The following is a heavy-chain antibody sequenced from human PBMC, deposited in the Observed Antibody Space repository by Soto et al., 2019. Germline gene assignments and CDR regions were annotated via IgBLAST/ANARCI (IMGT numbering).Heavy chain of an antibody. CDR1: GGSISSGGYS. Sequence: PSETLSLTCAVSGGSISSGGYSWSWIRQPPGKGLEWIGYIYHSGSTYYNPSLKSRVTISVDRSKNQFSLKLSSVTAADTAVYYCARGSYYYDSSGYNIDYWGQGTLVTVSS. J-gene: IGHJ4*02. V-gene: IGHV4-30-2*01. D-gene: IGHD3-22*01. CDR2: IYHSGST. CDR3: ARGSYYYDSSGYNIDY.